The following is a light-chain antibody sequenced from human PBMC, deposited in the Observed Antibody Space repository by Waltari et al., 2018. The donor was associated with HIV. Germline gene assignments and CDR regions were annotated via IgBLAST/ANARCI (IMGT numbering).Light chain of an antibody. CDR1: QSISSW. CDR3: QQYKSYPRT. Sequence: DIQMTQAPSTLSASVGDRVTITCRARQSISSWLALYQQKPGKAPKLLIYKASSLEYGVPSRVSGSGAGTEFTLTISGLQPDDYATYYCQQYKSYPRTCGQGTKVEIK. J-gene: IGKJ1*01. CDR2: KAS. V-gene: IGKV1-5*03.